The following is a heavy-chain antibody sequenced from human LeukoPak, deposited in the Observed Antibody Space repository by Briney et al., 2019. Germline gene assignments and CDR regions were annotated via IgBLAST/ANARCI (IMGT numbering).Heavy chain of an antibody. CDR3: ARDLRRVAVAGKDY. CDR1: GYTFTGYY. CDR2: INPNSGGT. V-gene: IGHV1-2*02. D-gene: IGHD6-19*01. J-gene: IGHJ4*02. Sequence: GASVKVSCKASGYTFTGYYLHWVRQAPGQGLEWMGWINPNSGGTNYAQKFQGRVTMTRDTSISTAYMELSRLRSDDTAVYYCARDLRRVAVAGKDYWGQGTLVTVSS.